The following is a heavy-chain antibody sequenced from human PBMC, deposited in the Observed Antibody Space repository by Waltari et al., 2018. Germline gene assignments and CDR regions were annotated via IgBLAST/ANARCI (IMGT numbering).Heavy chain of an antibody. V-gene: IGHV1-24*01. Sequence: QVQLVQSAAAVKKPGASVKVSCKVSGYTLTALPISWVRQAPGKGLEWMGGFDPEDGETIYAQKFQGRVTMTEDTSTDTAYMELSSLRSEDTAVYYCATDLKYYDSSGFLYWGQGTLVTVSS. J-gene: IGHJ4*02. CDR1: GYTLTALP. CDR3: ATDLKYYDSSGFLY. CDR2: FDPEDGET. D-gene: IGHD3-22*01.